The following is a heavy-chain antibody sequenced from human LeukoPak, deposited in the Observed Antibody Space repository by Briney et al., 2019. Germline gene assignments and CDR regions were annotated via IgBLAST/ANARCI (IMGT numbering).Heavy chain of an antibody. Sequence: GGSLRLSCEASGFTFRRYSMHWVRQAPGKGLEWVSVIYSGDNTFYADSVKGRFTISRDNSKNTLFLQMNGLRADDTAMYYCARDISQGAYNWFDPWGQGTLVTVSS. CDR1: GFTFRRYS. CDR3: ARDISQGAYNWFDP. V-gene: IGHV3-53*01. CDR2: IYSGDNT. J-gene: IGHJ5*02. D-gene: IGHD3-3*02.